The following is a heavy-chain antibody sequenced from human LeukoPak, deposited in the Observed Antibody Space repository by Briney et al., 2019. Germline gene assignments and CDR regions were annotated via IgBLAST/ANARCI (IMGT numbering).Heavy chain of an antibody. Sequence: SETLSLTCTVSGGSISSYYWSWIRQPAGKGLEWIGRIYTSGSTNYNPSLKSRVTMSVDTSKNQSSLKLSSVTAADTAVYYCARDLLTGLISSGFDPWGQGTLVTVSS. CDR1: GGSISSYY. CDR3: ARDLLTGLISSGFDP. J-gene: IGHJ5*02. D-gene: IGHD3-10*01. V-gene: IGHV4-4*07. CDR2: IYTSGST.